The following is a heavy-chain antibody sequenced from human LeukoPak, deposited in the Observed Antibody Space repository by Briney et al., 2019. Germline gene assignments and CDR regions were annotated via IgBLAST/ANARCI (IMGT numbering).Heavy chain of an antibody. V-gene: IGHV1-18*01. CDR3: ARGPGSSWYLGGAYYFDY. J-gene: IGHJ4*02. Sequence: ASVKVSCKASGYTFSNYGISWVRQAPGQGLEWMGWISDYNGNTKHAQKVQGRVTMTTDTSTSTAYMELRSLRSDDTAVYYCARGPGSSWYLGGAYYFDYWGQGTLVTVSS. CDR1: GYTFSNYG. CDR2: ISDYNGNT. D-gene: IGHD6-13*01.